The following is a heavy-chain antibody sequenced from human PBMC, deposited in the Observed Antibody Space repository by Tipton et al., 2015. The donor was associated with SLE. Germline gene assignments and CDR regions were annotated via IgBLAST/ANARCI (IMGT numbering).Heavy chain of an antibody. D-gene: IGHD5-12*01. V-gene: IGHV3-11*04. Sequence: SLRLSCAASGFTLSDYYMTWIRQAPGKGLEWVSYINDFGSVTYYADSVEGRFTVSRDNAKNSVYLQMNSLRAEDTAVYYCAKDIVATTPIYGMDVWGQGTTVTVSS. CDR1: GFTLSDYY. CDR3: AKDIVATTPIYGMDV. CDR2: INDFGSVT. J-gene: IGHJ6*02.